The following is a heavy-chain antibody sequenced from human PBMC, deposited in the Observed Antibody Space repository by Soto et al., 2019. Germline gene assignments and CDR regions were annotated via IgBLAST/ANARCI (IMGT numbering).Heavy chain of an antibody. D-gene: IGHD3-10*01. CDR2: ISYDGSNK. V-gene: IGHV3-30*18. CDR3: AKDFSLLLWFGELFAFDY. Sequence: GGSLRLSCAASGFTFSSYGMHWVRQAPGKGLEWVAVISYDGSNKYYADSVKGRFTISRDNSKNTLYLQMNSLRAEDTAVYYCAKDFSLLLWFGELFAFDYWGQGTLVTVSS. CDR1: GFTFSSYG. J-gene: IGHJ4*02.